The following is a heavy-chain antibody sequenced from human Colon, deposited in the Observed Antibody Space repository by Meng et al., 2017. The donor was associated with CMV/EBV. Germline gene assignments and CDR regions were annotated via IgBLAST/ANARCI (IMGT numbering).Heavy chain of an antibody. CDR2: ISSSSSYI. D-gene: IGHD6-13*01. V-gene: IGHV3-21*01. J-gene: IGHJ6*02. CDR3: ASYSSYYYGMDV. CDR1: GFTFNMHA. Sequence: GGSLRLSCEASGFTFNMHAMNWVRQAPGKGLEWVSSISSSSSYIYYADSVKGRFTISRDNAKNSLYLQMNSLRAEDTAVYYCASYSSYYYGMDVWGQGTTVTVSS.